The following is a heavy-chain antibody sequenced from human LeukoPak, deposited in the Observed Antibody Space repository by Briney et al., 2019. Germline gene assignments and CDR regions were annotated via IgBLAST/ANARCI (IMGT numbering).Heavy chain of an antibody. Sequence: GGSLRLSCAASGFTFSSYGMHWVRQAPGKGLEWVAFIRYDGSNKYYADSVKGRFTISRDNSKNTLYLQKNSLRAEDTAVYYCAKDGEWELRDVFDIWGQGTMVTVSS. V-gene: IGHV3-30*02. CDR1: GFTFSSYG. CDR2: IRYDGSNK. CDR3: AKDGEWELRDVFDI. J-gene: IGHJ3*02. D-gene: IGHD1-26*01.